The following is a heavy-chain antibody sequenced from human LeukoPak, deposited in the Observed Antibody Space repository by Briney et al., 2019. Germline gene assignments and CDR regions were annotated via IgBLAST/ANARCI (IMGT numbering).Heavy chain of an antibody. Sequence: SETLSLTCAVYGGSFSGYYWSWIRQPPGKGLEWIGEINHSGSTNYNPSLKSRVTISVDTSKNQFSLKLSSVTAADTAVYYCARKGYCSSTSCYGRGWFDPWGQGTLVTVSS. V-gene: IGHV4-34*01. D-gene: IGHD2-2*01. CDR1: GGSFSGYY. J-gene: IGHJ5*02. CDR2: INHSGST. CDR3: ARKGYCSSTSCYGRGWFDP.